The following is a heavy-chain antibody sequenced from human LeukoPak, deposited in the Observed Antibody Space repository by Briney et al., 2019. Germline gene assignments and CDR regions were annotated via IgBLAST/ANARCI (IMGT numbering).Heavy chain of an antibody. J-gene: IGHJ6*03. CDR2: IYYSGST. D-gene: IGHD6-6*01. CDR3: ARARYSSSSYYCYYMDV. V-gene: IGHV4-59*11. Sequence: SETLSLTCTVSGGSISSHYWSWIRQPPGKGLEWIGYIYYSGSTNYNPSLKSRVTISVDTSKNQFSLKLSSVTAADTAVYYCARARYSSSSYYCYYMDVWGKGTTVTVSS. CDR1: GGSISSHY.